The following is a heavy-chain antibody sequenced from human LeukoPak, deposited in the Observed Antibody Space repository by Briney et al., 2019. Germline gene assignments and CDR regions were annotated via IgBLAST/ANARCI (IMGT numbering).Heavy chain of an antibody. CDR3: AKDWGNKSASGSSYLDS. CDR1: GFTFNSYG. D-gene: IGHD3-10*01. CDR2: IVHDGNNK. V-gene: IGHV3-30*18. Sequence: PGRSLRLSCAASGFTFNSYGMHWVRQAPGKGLEWVAVIVHDGNNKYYADSVKGRFTISRDNSKNTLYLQMNGLRPEDTAVYFCAKDWGNKSASGSSYLDSWGQGTLVTVSS. J-gene: IGHJ4*02.